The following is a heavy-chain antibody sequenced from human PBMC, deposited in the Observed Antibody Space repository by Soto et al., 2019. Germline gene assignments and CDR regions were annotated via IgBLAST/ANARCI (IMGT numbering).Heavy chain of an antibody. V-gene: IGHV6-1*01. CDR3: ARGEQYSGRIFDY. Sequence: PSQALSLTCAITGERVSRNSAGWSWVRQSPSRGLEWLGRTYYRSKWYYEYAVSVRGRITINPDTSKNQYSLQLNSVTPEDTAVYFCARGEQYSGRIFDYWGQGTLVTVSS. J-gene: IGHJ4*01. CDR2: TYYRSKWYY. CDR1: GERVSRNSAG. D-gene: IGHD1-26*01.